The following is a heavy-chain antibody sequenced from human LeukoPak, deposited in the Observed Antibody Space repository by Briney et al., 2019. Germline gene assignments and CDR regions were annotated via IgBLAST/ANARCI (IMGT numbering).Heavy chain of an antibody. J-gene: IGHJ4*02. CDR1: GFTFSSYW. Sequence: PGGSLRLSCAASGFTFSSYWVSWVRQAPGKGLEWVANIKQDGSEKYYVDSVKGRFTISRDNAKNSLYLQMNSLRAEDTALYYCAKDISPTGLYYFDYWGQGTLVTVSS. D-gene: IGHD3-22*01. CDR2: IKQDGSEK. V-gene: IGHV3-7*03. CDR3: AKDISPTGLYYFDY.